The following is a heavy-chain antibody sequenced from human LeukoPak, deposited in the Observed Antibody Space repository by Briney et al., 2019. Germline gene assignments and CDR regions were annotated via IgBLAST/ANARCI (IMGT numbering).Heavy chain of an antibody. D-gene: IGHD5-18*01. V-gene: IGHV3-23*01. CDR1: GFTFSSYA. Sequence: GSLRLSCAASGFTFSSYAMSWVRQAPGKGLEWVSAISGSGGSTYYADSVKGRFTISRDNSKNTLYLQMNSLRAEDTAVYYCAKDFSDTAMVLPYLGDWGQGTLVTVSS. J-gene: IGHJ4*02. CDR3: AKDFSDTAMVLPYLGD. CDR2: ISGSGGST.